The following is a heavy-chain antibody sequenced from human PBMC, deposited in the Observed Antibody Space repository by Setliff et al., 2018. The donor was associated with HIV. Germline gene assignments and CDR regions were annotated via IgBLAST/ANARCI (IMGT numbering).Heavy chain of an antibody. Sequence: GESLKISCKASGYSFTNYWVGWVRQMPGNGLEWMGLIWPDDSDTIYSPSFRGQVTMSADKSINTAYLQWSSLKAPDTAIYYCARLSKYFDFWTPDCWGQGTLVTVSS. J-gene: IGHJ4*02. D-gene: IGHD3-3*01. CDR3: ARLSKYFDFWTPDC. CDR1: GYSFTNYW. CDR2: IWPDDSDT. V-gene: IGHV5-51*01.